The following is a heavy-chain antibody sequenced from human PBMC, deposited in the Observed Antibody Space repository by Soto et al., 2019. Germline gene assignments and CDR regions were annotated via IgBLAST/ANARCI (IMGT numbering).Heavy chain of an antibody. CDR2: IIPILGTP. V-gene: IGHV1-69*06. D-gene: IGHD2-15*01. Sequence: QVQLVQSGAEVKKPGSSVKVSCTASGGTFSRNAINWVRQAPGQGLEWMGGIIPILGTPNYARKFQGSVTLTADNSTRTASVEVRSLISEDMDVYYCAPAWFALSSGGPRGSYAMDVWRQGTTVSVSS. CDR3: APAWFALSSGGPRGSYAMDV. CDR1: GGTFSRNA. J-gene: IGHJ6*02.